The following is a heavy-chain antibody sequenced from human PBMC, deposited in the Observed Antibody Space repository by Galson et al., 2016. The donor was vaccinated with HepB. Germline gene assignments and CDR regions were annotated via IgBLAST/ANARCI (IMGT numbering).Heavy chain of an antibody. CDR2: INPSGGST. D-gene: IGHD3-22*01. CDR3: ARTDSSEGYYYYYGKDV. Sequence: SVKVSCKAFGYTFTSYYMHWVRQAPGQGLEWMGIINPSGGSTSYAQKFQGRVTMTRDTSTSTVYMESSSLRSEDTAVYYCARTDSSEGYYYYYGKDVWGQGTTVTVSS. CDR1: GYTFTSYY. V-gene: IGHV1-46*01. J-gene: IGHJ6*02.